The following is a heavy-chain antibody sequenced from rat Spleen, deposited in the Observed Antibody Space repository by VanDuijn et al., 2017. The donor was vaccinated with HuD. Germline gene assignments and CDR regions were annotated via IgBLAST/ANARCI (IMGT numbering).Heavy chain of an antibody. CDR1: GFTFSNHW. CDR2: ITNTGGST. CDR3: ARENYGGYKSYYWYFDF. Sequence: EVKLVESGGGLVQPGRSLKLSCVASGFTFSNHWMTWIRQAPGKGLEWVASITNTGGSTYYPDSVKGRFTISRHNTQNTLYLQMNSLQTEDTAMYFCARENYGGYKSYYWYFDFWGPGTMVTVSS. J-gene: IGHJ1*01. D-gene: IGHD1-11*01. V-gene: IGHV5-31*01.